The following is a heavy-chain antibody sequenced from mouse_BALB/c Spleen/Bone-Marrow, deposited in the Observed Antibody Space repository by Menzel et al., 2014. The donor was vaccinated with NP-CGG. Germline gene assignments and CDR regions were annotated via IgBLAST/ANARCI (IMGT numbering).Heavy chain of an antibody. Sequence: VQLQQSGAELVKPRASVKLSCTASGFNIKDTYMHWVKQRPEQGLEWIGRIDPANGNTQYDPKFQGKATITADTSSNTAYLQLSSLTSEDTAVYYCAAYYRYLAWFAYWGQGTLVTVSA. CDR1: GFNIKDTY. D-gene: IGHD2-14*01. CDR3: AAYYRYLAWFAY. V-gene: IGHV14-3*02. J-gene: IGHJ3*01. CDR2: IDPANGNT.